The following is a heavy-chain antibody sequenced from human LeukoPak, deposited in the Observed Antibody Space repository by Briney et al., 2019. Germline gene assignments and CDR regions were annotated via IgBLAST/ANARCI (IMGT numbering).Heavy chain of an antibody. J-gene: IGHJ4*02. CDR2: INPSGGST. CDR3: ARGGRKAIGSRRPLDYFDY. Sequence: ASVKVSCKASGYTFTSYYIHWVRQAPGQGLEWMGIINPSGGSTSYAQKFQGRVTMTRDTSTSTVYMELSSLRSEDTAVYYCARGGRKAIGSRRPLDYFDYWGQGTLVTVSS. CDR1: GYTFTSYY. D-gene: IGHD5-18*01. V-gene: IGHV1-46*01.